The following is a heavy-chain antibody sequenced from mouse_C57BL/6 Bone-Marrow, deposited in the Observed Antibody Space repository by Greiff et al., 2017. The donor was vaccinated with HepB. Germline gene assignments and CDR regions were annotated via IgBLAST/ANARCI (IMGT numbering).Heavy chain of an antibody. Sequence: EVKLVDSGGGLVKPGGSLKLSCAASGFTFSDYGMHWVRQAPEKGLEWVAYISSGSSTIYYADTVKGRFTISRDNAKNTLFLQMTSLRSEDTAMYYCARMRLRRDWYFDVWGTGTTVTVSS. CDR1: GFTFSDYG. J-gene: IGHJ1*03. CDR2: ISSGSSTI. V-gene: IGHV5-17*01. CDR3: ARMRLRRDWYFDV. D-gene: IGHD2-4*01.